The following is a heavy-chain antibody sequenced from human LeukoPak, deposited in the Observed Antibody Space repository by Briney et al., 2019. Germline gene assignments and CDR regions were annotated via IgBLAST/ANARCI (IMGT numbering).Heavy chain of an antibody. D-gene: IGHD3-16*01. CDR3: ARDRGGGQGDY. CDR2: IIPIFGTA. Sequence: VASVKVSCTASGGTFSSYAISWVRQAPGQGLGWMGGIIPIFGTANYAQKFQGRVTITADESTSTAYMELSSLRSEDTAVYYCARDRGGGQGDYWGQGTLVTVSS. J-gene: IGHJ4*02. V-gene: IGHV1-69*01. CDR1: GGTFSSYA.